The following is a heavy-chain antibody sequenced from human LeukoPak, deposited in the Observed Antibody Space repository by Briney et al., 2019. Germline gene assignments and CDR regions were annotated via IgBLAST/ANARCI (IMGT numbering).Heavy chain of an antibody. V-gene: IGHV4-59*01. J-gene: IGHJ3*01. D-gene: IGHD2-21*02. CDR1: GGSISTYY. Sequence: SETLSLTCTVSGGSISTYYWNWIRQTPGEGLEWIAYIYYTGSSNYNPSLKSRVTISLDTSKNQFSLKLSSVTAADTAVYYCVRRVVVVTANDKSDAFDVWGQGTVVTVSS. CDR3: VRRVVVVTANDKSDAFDV. CDR2: IYYTGSS.